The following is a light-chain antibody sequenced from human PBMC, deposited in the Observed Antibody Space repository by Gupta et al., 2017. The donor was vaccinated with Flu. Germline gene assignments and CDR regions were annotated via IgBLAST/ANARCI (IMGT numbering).Light chain of an antibody. CDR3: LLDFGDDLWM. V-gene: IGLV7-43*01. Sequence: QTAVAQAPSLTVSPGGTVTPTSPSSPGAVTHTHVPNWFQQKPGPPPRALIYSTVNKYSWTPSRFSGYPLWGKAALTMSNVMAEDEADYYGLLDFGDDLWMFGGGTKLTVL. CDR1: PGAVTHTHV. CDR2: STV. J-gene: IGLJ3*02.